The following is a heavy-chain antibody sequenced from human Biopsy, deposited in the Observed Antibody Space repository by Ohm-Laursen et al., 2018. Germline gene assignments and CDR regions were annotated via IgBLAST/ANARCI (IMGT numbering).Heavy chain of an antibody. D-gene: IGHD3-10*01. CDR1: GYTFTSYE. CDR3: ARADPPLFYYGSGSSNWFDP. V-gene: IGHV1-8*01. J-gene: IGHJ5*02. CDR2: MNPDSGNT. Sequence: ASVKVSCQTSGYTFTSYEINWVRRATGQGLEWMGWMNPDSGNTGYAQNFQGRVTMTRNTSISTAYMELSSLRSEDTAVYFCARADPPLFYYGSGSSNWFDPWGQGTLVTVSS.